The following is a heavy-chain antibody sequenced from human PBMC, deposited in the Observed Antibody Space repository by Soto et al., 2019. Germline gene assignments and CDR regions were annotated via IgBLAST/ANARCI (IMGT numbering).Heavy chain of an antibody. Sequence: SETLSLTCTVSGGSISSGDYYWSWIRQPPGKGLEWIGYIYYSGSTYYNPSLKSRVTISVDTSKNQFSLKLSSVTAADTAVYYCASGPVYSNYPYFDYCGQGTLVTVS. V-gene: IGHV4-30-4*01. D-gene: IGHD4-4*01. CDR1: GGSISSGDYY. J-gene: IGHJ4*02. CDR3: ASGPVYSNYPYFDY. CDR2: IYYSGST.